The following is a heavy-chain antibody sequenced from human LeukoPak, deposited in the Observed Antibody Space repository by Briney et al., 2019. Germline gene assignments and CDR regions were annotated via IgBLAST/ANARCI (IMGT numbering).Heavy chain of an antibody. Sequence: SETLSLTCTVSGVSMSAYQWSWVRQSPEKGLEWIGCINTKGETSYNPSLKSRVTTSVDTSKSQFSLRLTSVTATDTAVYYCATSNDAKIAPFDHWGQGAPVTVSS. CDR3: ATSNDAKIAPFDH. J-gene: IGHJ4*02. CDR2: INTKGET. D-gene: IGHD2-21*01. CDR1: GVSMSAYQ. V-gene: IGHV4-4*09.